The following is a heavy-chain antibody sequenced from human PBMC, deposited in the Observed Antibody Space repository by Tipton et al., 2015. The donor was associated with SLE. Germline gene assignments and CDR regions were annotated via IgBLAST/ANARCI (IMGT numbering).Heavy chain of an antibody. V-gene: IGHV4-30-2*01. CDR1: GGSISSGCYS. CDR3: ASRILRDGLVR. CDR2: IYHSGST. J-gene: IGHJ4*02. D-gene: IGHD5-24*01. Sequence: TLSLTCAVSGGSISSGCYSWSWIRQPPGKGLEWIGYIYHSGSTYYNPSLKRRVTISVDSSKNQFSLKLSSVTAADTAVYYCASRILRDGLVRWGQGTLVTVSS.